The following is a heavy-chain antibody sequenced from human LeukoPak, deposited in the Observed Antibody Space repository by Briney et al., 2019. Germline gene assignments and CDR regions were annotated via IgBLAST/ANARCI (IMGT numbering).Heavy chain of an antibody. CDR3: ARLHSSGWYGGDAFDI. CDR2: MNPNSGNT. D-gene: IGHD6-19*01. V-gene: IGHV1-8*01. J-gene: IGHJ3*02. Sequence: GASVKVSCKASGYTFTSYDINGVRQATGRGLEWMGWMNPNSGNTGYAQKFQGRVTMTRNTSISTAYMELSSLRSEDTAVYYCARLHSSGWYGGDAFDIWGQGTMVTVSS. CDR1: GYTFTSYD.